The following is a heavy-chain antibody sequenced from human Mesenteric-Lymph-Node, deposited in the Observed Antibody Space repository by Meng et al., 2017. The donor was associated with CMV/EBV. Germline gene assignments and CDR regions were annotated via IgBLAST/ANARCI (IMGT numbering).Heavy chain of an antibody. D-gene: IGHD6-25*01. Sequence: GESLKISCAASGFTFSSYWMSWVRQAPGKGLEWVALISYDGTDTYYADSVKGRFTISRDNPQNTLYLHMNSLRPEDTAVYYCAKDPSGSYYRYGMDVWGQGTTVTVSS. CDR1: GFTFSSYW. CDR3: AKDPSGSYYRYGMDV. J-gene: IGHJ6*02. CDR2: ISYDGTDT. V-gene: IGHV3-30*18.